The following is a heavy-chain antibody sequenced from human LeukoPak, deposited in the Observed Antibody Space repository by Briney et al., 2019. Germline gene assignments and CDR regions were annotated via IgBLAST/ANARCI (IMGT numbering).Heavy chain of an antibody. Sequence: PSETLSLTCTVSGGSISSYYWSWLRQPPGKGLEWIGYIYYSGSTNYNPSLKSRVTISVDTSKNQFSLKLSSVTAADTAVYYCARAGSSWYPTNHDAFDIWGQGTMVTVSS. CDR1: GGSISSYY. J-gene: IGHJ3*02. D-gene: IGHD6-13*01. CDR2: IYYSGST. V-gene: IGHV4-59*01. CDR3: ARAGSSWYPTNHDAFDI.